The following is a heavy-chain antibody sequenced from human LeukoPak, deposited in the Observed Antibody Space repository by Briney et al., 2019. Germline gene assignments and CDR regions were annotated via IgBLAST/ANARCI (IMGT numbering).Heavy chain of an antibody. CDR3: ARGRYYGSGSPRKNNWFDP. J-gene: IGHJ5*02. CDR2: INHSGST. Sequence: GSLRLSCAASGFTFRNAWMGWVRQAPGKGLEWVGEINHSGSTNYNPSLKSRVIISVDTSKNQFSLKLSSVTAADTAVYYCARGRYYGSGSPRKNNWFDPWGQGTLVTVSS. V-gene: IGHV4-34*01. CDR1: GFTFRNAW. D-gene: IGHD3-10*01.